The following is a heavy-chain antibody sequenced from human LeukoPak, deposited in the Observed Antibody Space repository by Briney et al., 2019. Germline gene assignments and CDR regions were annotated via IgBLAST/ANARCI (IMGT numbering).Heavy chain of an antibody. D-gene: IGHD5-24*01. V-gene: IGHV4-39*01. CDR1: GGSISSGGYY. Sequence: SETLSLTCTVSGGSISSGGYYWGWIRQPPGKGLEWIGDIFYSGITFYNPSLKSRVTLSVSTSINRFSLKLSSVTAADAAVYFCARLGGYTHGPDPVDYWGQGTLVTVSS. J-gene: IGHJ4*02. CDR2: IFYSGIT. CDR3: ARLGGYTHGPDPVDY.